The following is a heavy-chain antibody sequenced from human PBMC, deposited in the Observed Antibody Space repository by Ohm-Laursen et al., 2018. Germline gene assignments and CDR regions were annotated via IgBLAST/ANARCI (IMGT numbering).Heavy chain of an antibody. J-gene: IGHJ6*02. Sequence: SLRLSCAASGFTFSSYTMTWVRQAPGKGLEWVSGISGTGGDTFYADSVKGRFTISRDNDEDTLYLQMNSLRAEDTAIYYCARHDSSDSPSHYYYYTMDVWGQGTTVTVSS. CDR2: ISGTGGDT. CDR1: GFTFSSYT. V-gene: IGHV3-23*01. D-gene: IGHD3-22*01. CDR3: ARHDSSDSPSHYYYYTMDV.